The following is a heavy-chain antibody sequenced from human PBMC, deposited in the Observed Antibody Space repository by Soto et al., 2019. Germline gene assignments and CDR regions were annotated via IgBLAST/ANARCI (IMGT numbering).Heavy chain of an antibody. D-gene: IGHD2-2*02. V-gene: IGHV1-58*01. CDR2: IVVGSGNT. J-gene: IGHJ6*02. Sequence: GASVKVSCKASGFTFTSSAVQWVRHARLQHLEWIGWIVVGSGNTNYAQKFQERVTITRDMSTSTAYMELSSLRSEDTAVYYCAADSHCSSTSCYTKKLIYYYYGMDVSG. CDR3: AADSHCSSTSCYTKKLIYYYYGMDV. CDR1: GFTFTSSA.